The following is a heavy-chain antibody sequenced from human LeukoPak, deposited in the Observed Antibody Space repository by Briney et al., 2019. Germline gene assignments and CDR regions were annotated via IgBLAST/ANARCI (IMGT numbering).Heavy chain of an antibody. CDR1: GFTFSSYS. CDR3: AYSYGPYYYDY. V-gene: IGHV3-48*01. CDR2: ITSSSTNI. Sequence: PGGSLRLSCAASGFTFSSYSMNWVRQAPGKGLEWVSYITSSSTNIYYADSVKGRFTISRDNAKNSLYLQMNSLRAEDTAVYYCAYSYGPYYYDYWGQGTLLSVSS. J-gene: IGHJ4*02. D-gene: IGHD5-18*01.